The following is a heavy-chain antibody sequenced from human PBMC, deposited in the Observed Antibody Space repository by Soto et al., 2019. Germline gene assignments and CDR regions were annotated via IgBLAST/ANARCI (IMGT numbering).Heavy chain of an antibody. J-gene: IGHJ6*02. V-gene: IGHV3-33*01. D-gene: IGHD2-2*01. CDR1: GFTFSSYG. CDR3: AREDIVVVPAAFNYYYYGMDV. CDR2: IWYDGSNK. Sequence: GGSLRLSCAASGFTFSSYGMHWVRQAPGKGLEWVAVIWYDGSNKYYADSVKGRFTISRDNAKNTLYLQMNSLRAEDTAVYYCAREDIVVVPAAFNYYYYGMDVWGQGTTVTVSS.